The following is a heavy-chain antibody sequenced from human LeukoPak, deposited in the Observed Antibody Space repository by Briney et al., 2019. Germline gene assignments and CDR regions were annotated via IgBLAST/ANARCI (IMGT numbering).Heavy chain of an antibody. CDR3: ARDILTGSSGY. V-gene: IGHV3-21*01. CDR2: ISSSSSYI. D-gene: IGHD3-9*01. Sequence: GGSLRLSCAASGFTFSSYSMNWVRQAPGRGLEWVSSISSSSSYIYYADSVKGRFTISRDNAKNSLYLQMNSLRAEDTAVYYCARDILTGSSGYWGQGTLVTVSS. CDR1: GFTFSSYS. J-gene: IGHJ4*02.